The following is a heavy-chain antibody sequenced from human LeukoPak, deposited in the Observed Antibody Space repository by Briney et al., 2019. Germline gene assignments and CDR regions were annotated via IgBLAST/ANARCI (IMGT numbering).Heavy chain of an antibody. CDR3: AKGLYSGSYSSGY. J-gene: IGHJ4*02. CDR2: IRYDGSNK. D-gene: IGHD1-26*01. CDR1: GLTFSSYG. V-gene: IGHV3-30*02. Sequence: GGSRRPSCAASGLTFSSYGMHGVGQAPGKGLGWWAFIRYDGSNKYYADSVKGRFTISRDNSKNTLYLQMNSLRAEDTAVYYCAKGLYSGSYSSGYWGQGTLVTVSS.